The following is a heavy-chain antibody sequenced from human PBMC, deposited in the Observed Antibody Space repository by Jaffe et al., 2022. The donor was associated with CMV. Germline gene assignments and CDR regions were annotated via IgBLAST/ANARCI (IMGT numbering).Heavy chain of an antibody. CDR2: INHSGST. V-gene: IGHV4-34*01. CDR3: ARGGPPGYSYGYPRRHNWFDP. Sequence: QVQLQQWGAGLLKPSETLSLTCAVYGGSFSGYYWSWIRQPPGKGLEWIGEINHSGSTNYNPSLKSRVTISVDTSKNQFSLKLSSVTAADTAVYYCARGGPPGYSYGYPRRHNWFDPWGQGTLVTVSS. D-gene: IGHD5-18*01. J-gene: IGHJ5*02. CDR1: GGSFSGYY.